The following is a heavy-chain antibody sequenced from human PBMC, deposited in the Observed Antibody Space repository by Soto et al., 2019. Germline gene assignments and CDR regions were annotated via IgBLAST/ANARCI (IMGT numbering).Heavy chain of an antibody. Sequence: EVQLLESGGGLVQPGGSLRLSCAASGFTFSSYAMSWVRQAPGKGLEWVSAISGSGGSTYYADSVKGRFTISRDNSKNTLYLQMNSLRAEDTAVYYCSPSQWTVTQKYYFDYWGQGTLVTVSS. V-gene: IGHV3-23*01. CDR1: GFTFSSYA. CDR3: SPSQWTVTQKYYFDY. CDR2: ISGSGGST. D-gene: IGHD4-17*01. J-gene: IGHJ4*02.